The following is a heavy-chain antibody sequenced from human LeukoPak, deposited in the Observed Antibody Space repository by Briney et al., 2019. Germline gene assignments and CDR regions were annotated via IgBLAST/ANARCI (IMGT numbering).Heavy chain of an antibody. J-gene: IGHJ6*02. Sequence: PGGSLRLSCAASGFTVSSNNMSWVRQAPGRGLEWVILIYSDGSTCYADSVKGRFTISRDNAKNSLYLQMNSLRAEDTAVYYCARDRAYCGGDCYPYYYYYGMDVWGQGTTVTVSS. CDR3: ARDRAYCGGDCYPYYYYYGMDV. CDR1: GFTVSSNN. V-gene: IGHV3-53*01. D-gene: IGHD2-21*02. CDR2: IYSDGST.